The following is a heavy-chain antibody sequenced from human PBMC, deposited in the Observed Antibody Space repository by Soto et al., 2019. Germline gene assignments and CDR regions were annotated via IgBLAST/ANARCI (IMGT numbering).Heavy chain of an antibody. CDR3: ARVGSYFFVFDY. CDR2: ISAYNGD. J-gene: IGHJ4*02. V-gene: IGHV1-18*01. D-gene: IGHD1-26*01. CDR1: GYTFTSYG. Sequence: QVQLVQSGAEVKKPGASVKVSCKASGYTFTSYGLSWVRQAPGQGLEWMGWISAYNGDTQKFQGSVTVTTDTSTSTAYMELRSLRSDDTAVYYCARVGSYFFVFDYWGQGTLVTVSS.